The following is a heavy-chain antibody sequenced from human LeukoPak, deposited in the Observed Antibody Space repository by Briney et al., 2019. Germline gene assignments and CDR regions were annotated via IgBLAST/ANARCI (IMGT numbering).Heavy chain of an antibody. Sequence: ASVKVSCKASDYTFTGYGISWVRQAPGQGLEWMGWISAYNGNTNYAQKLQGRVTMTTDTSTSTAYMELRSLRSDDTAVYYCAREGISSGYYPYYFDYWGQGTLVTVSS. CDR1: DYTFTGYG. D-gene: IGHD3-22*01. V-gene: IGHV1-18*01. J-gene: IGHJ4*02. CDR3: AREGISSGYYPYYFDY. CDR2: ISAYNGNT.